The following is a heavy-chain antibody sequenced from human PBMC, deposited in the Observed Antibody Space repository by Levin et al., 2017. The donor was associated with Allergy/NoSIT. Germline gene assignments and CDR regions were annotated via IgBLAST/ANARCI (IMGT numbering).Heavy chain of an antibody. V-gene: IGHV4-39*01. J-gene: IGHJ4*02. CDR1: GGSISSSSYY. CDR2: IYYSGST. Sequence: SETLSLTCTVSGGSISSSSYYWGWIRQPPGKGLEWIGSIYYSGSTYYNPSLKSRVTISVDTSKNQFSLKLSSVTAADTAVYYCARQDDFWSLDYWGQGTLVTVSS. D-gene: IGHD3-3*01. CDR3: ARQDDFWSLDY.